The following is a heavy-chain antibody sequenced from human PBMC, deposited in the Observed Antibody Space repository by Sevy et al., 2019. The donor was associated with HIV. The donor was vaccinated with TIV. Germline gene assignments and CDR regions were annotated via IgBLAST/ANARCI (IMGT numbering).Heavy chain of an antibody. D-gene: IGHD2-2*01. CDR2: LSYDQRNK. CDR1: GYIFSSYG. J-gene: IGHJ6*02. CDR3: AKDRDVLLVPSTMRDEYPGYGMDV. V-gene: IGHV3-30*18. Sequence: GGSLRLSCAASGYIFSSYGIHRVRQAPSKGLEWVAFLSYDQRNKYYADSVKGRFTISGDSSKNTFYLQMNNLRADDTAVYYCAKDRDVLLVPSTMRDEYPGYGMDVWGQGTTVTVSS.